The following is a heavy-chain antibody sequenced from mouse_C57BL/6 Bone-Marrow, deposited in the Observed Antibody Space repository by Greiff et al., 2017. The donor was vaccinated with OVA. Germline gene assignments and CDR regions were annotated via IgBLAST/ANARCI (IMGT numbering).Heavy chain of an antibody. D-gene: IGHD2-4*01. CDR3: ARHRDYLSWFAY. CDR2: IDPNSGGT. Sequence: VKLQQSGAELVKPGASVKLSCKASGYTFTSYWMHWVKQRPGRGLEWIGRIDPNSGGTKYNEKFKSKATLTVDKPSSTAYMQFSSMTSEDSAVYYCARHRDYLSWFAYWGQGTLVTVSA. CDR1: GYTFTSYW. V-gene: IGHV1-72*01. J-gene: IGHJ3*01.